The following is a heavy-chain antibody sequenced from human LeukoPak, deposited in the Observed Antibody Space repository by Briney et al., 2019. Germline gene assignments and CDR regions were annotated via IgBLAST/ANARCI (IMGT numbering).Heavy chain of an antibody. Sequence: GGSLRLSCLTSGFTLSTNAMSWVRQAPGKGLEWISGISGSGASTYYADSVKGQFTISRDNSKSTVYLQMNSLRADDTAVYYCAKERQTGDYFTSDFWGQGTLVTVSS. CDR3: AKERQTGDYFTSDF. V-gene: IGHV3-23*01. D-gene: IGHD4-17*01. CDR1: GFTLSTNA. J-gene: IGHJ4*02. CDR2: ISGSGAST.